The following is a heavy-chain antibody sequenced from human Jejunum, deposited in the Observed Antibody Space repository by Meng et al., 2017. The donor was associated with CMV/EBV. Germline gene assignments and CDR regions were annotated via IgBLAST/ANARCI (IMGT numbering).Heavy chain of an antibody. CDR1: GFSFSDYY. CDR2: ISGSSTVT. J-gene: IGHJ4*02. CDR3: TRDPRACDY. V-gene: IGHV3-11*05. Sequence: QVRVVESGEGVVEPGGSLRLSCKASGFSFSDYYMPWIRHTPGKGPEWLAYISGSSTVTNYADSVKGRFTISRDNVNNLLYLQMNSLRADDTAVYYCTRDPRACDYWGQGTLVTVSS.